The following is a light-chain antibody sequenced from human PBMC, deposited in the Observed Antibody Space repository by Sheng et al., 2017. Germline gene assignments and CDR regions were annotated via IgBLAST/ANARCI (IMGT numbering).Light chain of an antibody. J-gene: IGKJ1*01. CDR2: GTS. CDR3: QQYYNWPPWT. V-gene: IGKV3D-15*03. Sequence: EIVLTQSPATLSLSPGERATLSCRASQSVGTLLAWFQQKPGQAPRLLIFGTSIRATGIPARFSGSGSGTEFTLTISMLQSEDYAVYYCQQYYNWPPWTFGQGTKVEIK. CDR1: QSVGTL.